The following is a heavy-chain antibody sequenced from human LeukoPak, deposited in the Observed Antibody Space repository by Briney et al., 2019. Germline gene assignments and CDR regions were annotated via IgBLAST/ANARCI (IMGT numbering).Heavy chain of an antibody. D-gene: IGHD5-18*01. CDR1: GDSASSNSVA. Sequence: SQTLSLTCAISGDSASSNSVAWNWIRQSPSRGLEWLGRTYYRSEWSNDYAVSVKSRIIVNADTSKNQFFLQLNSVTPEDTAVYYCVRGSRYTYGTYYFDYWGQGTLVTVSS. J-gene: IGHJ4*02. V-gene: IGHV6-1*01. CDR3: VRGSRYTYGTYYFDY. CDR2: TYYRSEWSN.